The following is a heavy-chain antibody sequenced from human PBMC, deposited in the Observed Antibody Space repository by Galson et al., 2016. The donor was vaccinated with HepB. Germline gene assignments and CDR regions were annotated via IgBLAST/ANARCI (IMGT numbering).Heavy chain of an antibody. V-gene: IGHV6-1*01. J-gene: IGHJ6*02. Sequence: CAISGDSVSSISAAWNWIRQSPSRGLEWLGRIYYRSKWYNEYAVSVRSRITIKPDTSKNQISLQLNSVTPEDTAVYYCARDLYYDFWSGYSKGMDVWGQGTTVTVSS. D-gene: IGHD3-3*01. CDR3: ARDLYYDFWSGYSKGMDV. CDR2: IYYRSKWYN. CDR1: GDSVSSISAA.